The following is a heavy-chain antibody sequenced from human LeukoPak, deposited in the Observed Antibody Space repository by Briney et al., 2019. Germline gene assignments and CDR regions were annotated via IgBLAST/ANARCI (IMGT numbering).Heavy chain of an antibody. CDR3: ARGWRAGTYRREFDS. J-gene: IGHJ4*02. V-gene: IGHV4-59*01. CDR1: GGSISSYY. Sequence: PSETLSLTCTVSGGSISSYYWSWIRQPPGKGLEWIGDIYYTGSTNYNPSLKSRATISVDTSQNQFSLQLSSVTAADTAVYYCARGWRAGTYRREFDSWGQGTLVTVSS. CDR2: IYYTGST. D-gene: IGHD3-10*01.